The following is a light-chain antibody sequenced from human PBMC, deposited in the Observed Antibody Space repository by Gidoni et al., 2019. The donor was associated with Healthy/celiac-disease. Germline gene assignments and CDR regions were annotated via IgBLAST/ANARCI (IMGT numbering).Light chain of an antibody. CDR2: ENN. CDR1: SSNIGNNY. CDR3: GTWDSSLSAGQ. J-gene: IGLJ2*01. V-gene: IGLV1-51*02. Sequence: VTISCSGSSSNIGNNYVSWYQQLPGTAPKLLIYENNKRPSGIPDRFSGSKSGTSATLGITGLQTGDEADYYCGTWDSSLSAGQIGGGTKLTVL.